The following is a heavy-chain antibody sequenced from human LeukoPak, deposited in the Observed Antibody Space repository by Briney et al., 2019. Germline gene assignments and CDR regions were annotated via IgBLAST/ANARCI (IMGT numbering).Heavy chain of an antibody. CDR3: AKGAHTRNLYYFEY. CDR2: IGGSGGNT. V-gene: IGHV3-23*01. CDR1: GFTFSSSA. D-gene: IGHD1-7*01. Sequence: PGGSLTLSCAASGFTFSSSAMNWVRQAPGKGLEWVSAIGGSGGNTYYADFVRGLFTISRESSKNSLYLQMQSLRAEDTAVSAFAKGAHTRNLYYFEYWCRGPPATVSS. J-gene: IGHJ4*02.